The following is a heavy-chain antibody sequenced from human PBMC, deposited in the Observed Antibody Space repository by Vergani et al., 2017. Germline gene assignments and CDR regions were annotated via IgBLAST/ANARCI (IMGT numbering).Heavy chain of an antibody. CDR2: IKQDGREK. D-gene: IGHD6-19*01. CDR3: AKVGRSEVAGTFGAFDI. J-gene: IGHJ3*02. Sequence: EVQLLESGGDLVQPGGSLRLSCAASGFTFIMHAMSWVRQAPGKGLEWVANIKQDGREKYYVDSVKGRFTISRDNSKNTLFLHMNSLRPEDTAVYYCAKVGRSEVAGTFGAFDIWGQGTMVTVSS. V-gene: IGHV3-7*03. CDR1: GFTFIMHA.